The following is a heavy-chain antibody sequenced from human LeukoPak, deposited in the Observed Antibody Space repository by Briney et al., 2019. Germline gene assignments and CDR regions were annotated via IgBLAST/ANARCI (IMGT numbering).Heavy chain of an antibody. J-gene: IGHJ4*02. CDR2: INGSGRST. V-gene: IGHV3-23*01. Sequence: GGSLRPSCTASGFTFNNYAMTWVRRTPGKGLEWVSVINGSGRSTHTADSVKGRFTISRDNSKNTVTLQMTSLRAEDSAVYYCAKGITFYYDSSGYSTDYWGQGTLVTVSS. D-gene: IGHD3-22*01. CDR1: GFTFNNYA. CDR3: AKGITFYYDSSGYSTDY.